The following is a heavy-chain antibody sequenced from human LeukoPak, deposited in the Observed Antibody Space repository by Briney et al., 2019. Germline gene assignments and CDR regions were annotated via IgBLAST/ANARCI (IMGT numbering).Heavy chain of an antibody. CDR2: ISSSGSTI. CDR1: GFTFSSYE. D-gene: IGHD5-18*01. Sequence: GGSLRLSCAASGFTFSSYEMNWVRQAPGKGREWVSYISSSGSTIYYADSVKGRFTISRDNAKHSLYLQMNSLRAEDTAVYYCARERGYSYGKIDYWGQGTLVTVSS. V-gene: IGHV3-48*03. CDR3: ARERGYSYGKIDY. J-gene: IGHJ4*02.